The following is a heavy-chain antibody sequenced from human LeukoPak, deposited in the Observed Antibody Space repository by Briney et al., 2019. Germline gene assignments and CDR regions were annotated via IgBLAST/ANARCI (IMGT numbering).Heavy chain of an antibody. Sequence: PGGSLRLSCAASGFTFSSYAMSWVRQAPGKGLEWVSAISGSGGSTYYADSVKGRFTISRDNSKNTLYLQMNSLRAEDTAVCYCANAKAIYYYYYGMDVWGQGTTVTVSS. CDR2: ISGSGGST. CDR1: GFTFSSYA. J-gene: IGHJ6*02. CDR3: ANAKAIYYYYYGMDV. V-gene: IGHV3-23*01.